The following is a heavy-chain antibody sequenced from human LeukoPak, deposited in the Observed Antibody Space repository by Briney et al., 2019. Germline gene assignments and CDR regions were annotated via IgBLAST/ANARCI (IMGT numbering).Heavy chain of an antibody. V-gene: IGHV1-18*01. CDR1: GYTFTSYG. Sequence: ASVKVSCKASGYTFTSYGISWVRQAPGQGLEWMGWISAYNGNTNYAQKFQGRVTITADKSTSTAYMELSSLRSEDTAVYYCARARIAVAGALGYWGQGTLVTVSS. CDR3: ARARIAVAGALGY. J-gene: IGHJ4*02. CDR2: ISAYNGNT. D-gene: IGHD6-19*01.